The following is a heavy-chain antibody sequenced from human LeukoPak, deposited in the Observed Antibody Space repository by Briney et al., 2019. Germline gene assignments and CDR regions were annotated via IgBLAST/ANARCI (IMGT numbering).Heavy chain of an antibody. D-gene: IGHD3-22*01. CDR3: ARDVNYYDSSGYYYPPEY. CDR2: IWYDGSNK. CDR1: GFTFSSYG. V-gene: IGHV3-33*01. J-gene: IGHJ4*02. Sequence: PGGSLRLSCAASGFTFSSYGMHWVRQAPGKGLEWVAVIWYDGSNKYYADSVKGRFTISRDNSKNTLYLQMNSLRAEDTAVYYCARDVNYYDSSGYYYPPEYWGQGTLVTVSS.